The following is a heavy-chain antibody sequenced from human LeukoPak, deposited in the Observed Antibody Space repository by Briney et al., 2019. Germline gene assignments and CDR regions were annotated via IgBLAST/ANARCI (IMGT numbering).Heavy chain of an antibody. CDR3: ARGKVRGVHRHDAFDI. V-gene: IGHV4-34*01. CDR2: INHSGST. CDR1: GGSFSGYY. D-gene: IGHD3-10*01. Sequence: SETLSLTCAVYGGSFSGYYWSWIRQPPGKGLEWIGEINHSGSTNCNPSLKSRVTISVDTSKDQFSLKLSSVTAADTAVYYCARGKVRGVHRHDAFDIWGQGTMVTVSS. J-gene: IGHJ3*02.